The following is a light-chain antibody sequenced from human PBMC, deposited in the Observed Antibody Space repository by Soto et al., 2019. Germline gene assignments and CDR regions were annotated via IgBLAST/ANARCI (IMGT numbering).Light chain of an antibody. CDR3: QQYDNLPSFT. CDR1: QDISNY. J-gene: IGKJ3*01. V-gene: IGKV1-33*01. CDR2: DAS. Sequence: DIQMTQSPSSLSASVGDRVTITCQASQDISNYLNWYPQKPGKAPKLLIYDASNLETGVPSRFSGSGSGTDFTFTISSLQPEDSATYYCQQYDNLPSFTFGPGTKVDIQ.